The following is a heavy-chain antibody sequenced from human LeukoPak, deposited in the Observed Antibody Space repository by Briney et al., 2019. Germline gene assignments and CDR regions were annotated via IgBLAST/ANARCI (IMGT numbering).Heavy chain of an antibody. D-gene: IGHD3-22*01. V-gene: IGHV3-74*01. CDR1: GFTFSSYW. CDR3: ARAPSEIGGYYPEYFRH. CDR2: IKSDGST. J-gene: IGHJ1*01. Sequence: PGGSLRLSCVASGFTFSSYWMYWVRQAPGKGLVWVSRIKSDGSTNYADSVKGRFTISRDNAKNTVSLQMNSLRAEDTGVYFCARAPSEIGGYYPEYFRHWGQGTLVTVSS.